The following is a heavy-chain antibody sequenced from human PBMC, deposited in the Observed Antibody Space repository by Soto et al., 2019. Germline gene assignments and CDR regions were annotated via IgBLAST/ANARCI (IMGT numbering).Heavy chain of an antibody. Sequence: QVQLVESGGGVVQPGRSLRLSCAASGFTFSSYGMHWVRQAPGKGLEWVAVISYDGSNKYYADSVKGRFTISRDNSKNTLYLQMNSLRAEDTAMYYCAKEFLGDWFDPWGQGTLVTVSS. CDR2: ISYDGSNK. CDR1: GFTFSSYG. V-gene: IGHV3-30*18. CDR3: AKEFLGDWFDP. D-gene: IGHD3-10*01. J-gene: IGHJ5*02.